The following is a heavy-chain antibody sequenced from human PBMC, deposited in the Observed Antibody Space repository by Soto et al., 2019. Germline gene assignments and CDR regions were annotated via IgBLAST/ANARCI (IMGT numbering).Heavy chain of an antibody. CDR2: INTYNIKT. J-gene: IGHJ5*02. Sequence: AAEKVSCKASGYTFTSYSISWVRQAPGQGLEWMEGINTYNIKTNYAQKLQGRLTMTTDTSTSTTYMELRSLRSDDTAIYHCARENQSFDPWGKGTLVTVSS. D-gene: IGHD2-2*01. CDR3: ARENQSFDP. V-gene: IGHV1-18*01. CDR1: GYTFTSYS.